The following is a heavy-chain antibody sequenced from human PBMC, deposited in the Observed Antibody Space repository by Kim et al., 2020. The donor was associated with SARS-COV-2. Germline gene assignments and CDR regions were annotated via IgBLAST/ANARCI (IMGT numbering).Heavy chain of an antibody. J-gene: IGHJ3*02. Sequence: YADSVKGRFTNSRNNAKNSLYLQMNSLGAEDTALYYCAKDITRLGDAFDIWGQGTMVTVSS. D-gene: IGHD3-16*01. V-gene: IGHV3-9*01. CDR3: AKDITRLGDAFDI.